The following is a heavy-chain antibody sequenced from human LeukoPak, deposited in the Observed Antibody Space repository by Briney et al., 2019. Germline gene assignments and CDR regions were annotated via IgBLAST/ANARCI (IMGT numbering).Heavy chain of an antibody. CDR1: GFTVSSNY. D-gene: IGHD2-15*01. V-gene: IGHV3-53*01. CDR3: ARHRRYCSGTTCYSGHDY. J-gene: IGHJ4*02. Sequence: GGSLRLSCAATGFTVSSNYMSWVRQAPGKGLEWVSLIYSGSSTYYADSVKGRFTISRDNSKNILYLQMNSLRAEDTAVYYCARHRRYCSGTTCYSGHDYSGQGTLVTVSS. CDR2: IYSGSST.